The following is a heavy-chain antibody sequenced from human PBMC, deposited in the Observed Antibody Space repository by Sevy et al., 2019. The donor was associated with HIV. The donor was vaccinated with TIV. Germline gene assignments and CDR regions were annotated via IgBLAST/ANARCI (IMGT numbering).Heavy chain of an antibody. Sequence: GGSLRLSCAASGFTFSSYAMSWVRQAPGKGLEWVSAISGGGGSTYYADSVKGRFTISRDNSKNTLYLQMNSLRAEDTAVYYCAKDAPMVRGAPHYYYGMDVWDQGTTVTVSS. D-gene: IGHD3-10*01. CDR2: ISGGGGST. V-gene: IGHV3-23*01. J-gene: IGHJ6*02. CDR3: AKDAPMVRGAPHYYYGMDV. CDR1: GFTFSSYA.